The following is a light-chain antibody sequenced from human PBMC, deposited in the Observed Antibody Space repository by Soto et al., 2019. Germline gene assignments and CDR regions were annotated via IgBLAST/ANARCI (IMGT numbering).Light chain of an antibody. Sequence: EIVLTQSPDTLSLSPVERATLSCRASQSISSSYLAWYQQKPGQAPRLLIYAAFTRATGIPDRFSGSGSGTDFTLTISRLEPEDFSLYFCQQYDYLVTFGGGTKVEIK. CDR2: AAF. J-gene: IGKJ4*01. V-gene: IGKV3-20*01. CDR3: QQYDYLVT. CDR1: QSISSSY.